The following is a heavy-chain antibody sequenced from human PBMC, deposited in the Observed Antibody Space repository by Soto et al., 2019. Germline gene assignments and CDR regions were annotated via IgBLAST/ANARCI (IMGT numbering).Heavy chain of an antibody. CDR2: INSDGSST. CDR1: GFTFSTYS. J-gene: IGHJ5*02. D-gene: IGHD3-22*01. Sequence: EVQLVESGGGLVKPGGSLRLSCAASGFTFSTYSMNWVRQAPGKGLEWVSRINSDGSSTSYADSVKGRFTISRDNAKNTLYLQMNSLRAEDTAVYYCARDQYYYDSRGWFDPWGQGTLVTVSS. CDR3: ARDQYYYDSRGWFDP. V-gene: IGHV3-74*01.